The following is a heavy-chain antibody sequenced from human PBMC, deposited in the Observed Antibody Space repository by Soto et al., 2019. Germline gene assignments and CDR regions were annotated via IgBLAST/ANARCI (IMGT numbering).Heavy chain of an antibody. V-gene: IGHV3-21*01. CDR1: GFTFNNYN. D-gene: IGHD6-19*01. J-gene: IGHJ4*02. CDR2: ITSSSSYI. CDR3: ARGTAVAGILLDY. Sequence: EVQLVESGGGLVKPGGSLRLSCAASGFTFNNYNMNWVRQAPGKGLEWVSCITSSSSYISYADSLKGRFTISRDNAKNSLDLQMHSLRAEDTAVYYCARGTAVAGILLDYWGQGTLVTVSS.